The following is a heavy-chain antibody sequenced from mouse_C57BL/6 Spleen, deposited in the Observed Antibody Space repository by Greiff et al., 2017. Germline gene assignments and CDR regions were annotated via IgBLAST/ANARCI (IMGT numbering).Heavy chain of an antibody. J-gene: IGHJ3*01. CDR3: AGLDDGFRFAY. D-gene: IGHD2-3*01. CDR2: IYPRSGNT. CDR1: GYTFTSYG. V-gene: IGHV1-81*01. Sequence: QVQLQQSGAELARPGASVKLSCKASGYTFTSYGISWVKQRTGQGLEWIGEIYPRSGNTYYNEKFKGKATLTADKSSSTAYMELRSLTSEDSAVYFCAGLDDGFRFAYWGQGTLVTVSA.